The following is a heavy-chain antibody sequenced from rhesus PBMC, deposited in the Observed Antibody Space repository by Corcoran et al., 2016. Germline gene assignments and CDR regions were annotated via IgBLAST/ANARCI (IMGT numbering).Heavy chain of an antibody. CDR3: ARQFYSSGWYAFDY. CDR1: GGSISGGDD. CDR2: IYVSRGST. V-gene: IGHV4-76*01. D-gene: IGHD6-31*01. J-gene: IGHJ4*01. Sequence: QVQLQESGPGLVKPSETLSLTCAVSGGSISGGDDWSWIRQPPGKGLEWIGYIYVSRGSTNYNPALKNRVTISKDTSKNQFSLKLTSVTAADTAVYYCARQFYSSGWYAFDYWGQGVLVTVSS.